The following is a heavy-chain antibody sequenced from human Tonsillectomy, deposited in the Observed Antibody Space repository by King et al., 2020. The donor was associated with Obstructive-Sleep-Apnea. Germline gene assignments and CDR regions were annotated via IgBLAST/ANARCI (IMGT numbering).Heavy chain of an antibody. V-gene: IGHV3-15*01. J-gene: IGHJ4*02. D-gene: IGHD6-19*01. Sequence: VQLVESGGGLVRTGGSLRLSCAASGFTFTIAWMSWVRQAPGKGLEWLGRIKNKAEGGTTDYAAPVKGKFTISRDDSKNTLNLQMNSLKIEDTGVDYCISDSSGWLGALDFDYWGQGTLVTVSS. CDR1: GFTFTIAW. CDR2: IKNKAEGGTT. CDR3: ISDSSGWLGALDFDY.